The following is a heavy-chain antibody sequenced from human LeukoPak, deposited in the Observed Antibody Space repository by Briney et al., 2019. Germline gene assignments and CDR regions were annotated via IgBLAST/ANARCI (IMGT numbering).Heavy chain of an antibody. Sequence: ASVKVSCTASGYTFTSYGISWVRQAPGQGLEWMGWISTYNGNTNYAQNFQGRVTMTTATSRSTVYMELRSLGSDDTAVYYCARETSVIGLDYWGQGNLVTVSS. J-gene: IGHJ4*02. CDR2: ISTYNGNT. D-gene: IGHD2/OR15-2a*01. V-gene: IGHV1-18*01. CDR3: ARETSVIGLDY. CDR1: GYTFTSYG.